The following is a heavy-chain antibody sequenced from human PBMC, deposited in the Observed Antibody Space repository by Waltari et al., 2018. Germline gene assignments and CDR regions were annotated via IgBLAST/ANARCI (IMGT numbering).Heavy chain of an antibody. CDR1: GSTFTSYY. J-gene: IGHJ4*02. CDR3: ARAARLFNNYFDY. V-gene: IGHV1-46*03. Sequence: QVQLVQSGAEVKKPGASAKGSCKASGSTFTSYYLHWVRQAPGQGLEWMGIINPSGGSTSYAQKFQGRVTMTRDTSTSTVYMELSSLRSEDTAVYYCARAARLFNNYFDYWGQGTLVTVSS. D-gene: IGHD6-6*01. CDR2: INPSGGST.